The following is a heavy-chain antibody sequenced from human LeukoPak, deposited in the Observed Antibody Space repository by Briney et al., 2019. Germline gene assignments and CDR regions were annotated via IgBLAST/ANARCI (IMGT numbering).Heavy chain of an antibody. V-gene: IGHV1-18*04. D-gene: IGHD4-11*01. Sequence: ASVKVSCKASGYTFTNYGINWVRQAPGQGLEWMGWISAYNGNTNYAQKLQGRVTMTTDTSTSTAYMDLRSLTSDDTAVYYCVRDDYTEGPYWFDPWGQGTLVIVSS. CDR2: ISAYNGNT. CDR1: GYTFTNYG. J-gene: IGHJ5*02. CDR3: VRDDYTEGPYWFDP.